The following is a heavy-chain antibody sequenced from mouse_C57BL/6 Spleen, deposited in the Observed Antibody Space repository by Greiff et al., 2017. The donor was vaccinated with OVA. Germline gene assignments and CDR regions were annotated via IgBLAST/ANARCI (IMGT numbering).Heavy chain of an antibody. CDR1: GYTFTSYW. J-gene: IGHJ2*01. CDR3: ARGVFDY. CDR2: IDPADSYT. V-gene: IGHV1-69*01. Sequence: QVQLQQPGAELVMPGASVKLSCKASGYTFTSYWMHWVKQRPGQGLEWIGEIDPADSYTNYNQKFKGKSTLTVDKSSSTAYMQLSSLTSEDSAVYYCARGVFDYWGQGTTLTVSS.